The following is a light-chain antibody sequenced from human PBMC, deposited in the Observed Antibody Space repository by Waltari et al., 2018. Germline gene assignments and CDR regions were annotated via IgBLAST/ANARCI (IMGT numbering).Light chain of an antibody. Sequence: EIVMTQSPATLSVSPGESATLSCRASQSVSINLAWYQQKPCQAPRLLIFDTSTRATGIPARFSGSGSGTDFTLTISSLQSEDFAVYYCQQYNDWLPLTFGGGTKVEI. CDR1: QSVSIN. V-gene: IGKV3-15*01. CDR3: QQYNDWLPLT. J-gene: IGKJ4*01. CDR2: DTS.